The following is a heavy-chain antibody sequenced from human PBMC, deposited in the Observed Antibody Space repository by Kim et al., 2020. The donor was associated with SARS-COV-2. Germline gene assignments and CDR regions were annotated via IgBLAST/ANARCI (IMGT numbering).Heavy chain of an antibody. CDR3: ARHGITMVRGVIDY. Sequence: NPALRSRVTRSVDTSKNQFSMKRGSVTAADTAVYYCARHGITMVRGVIDYWGQGTLVTVSS. D-gene: IGHD3-10*01. J-gene: IGHJ4*02. V-gene: IGHV4-39*01.